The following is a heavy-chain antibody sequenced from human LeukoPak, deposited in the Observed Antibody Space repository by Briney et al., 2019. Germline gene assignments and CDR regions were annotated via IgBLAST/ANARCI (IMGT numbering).Heavy chain of an antibody. J-gene: IGHJ3*01. V-gene: IGHV4-59*08. CDR2: IYYSGST. CDR1: GGSISSYY. CDR3: ARLPIVVVPSTSFDV. D-gene: IGHD2-2*01. Sequence: SETLSLTCTVSGGSISSYYWSWIRQPPGKGLEWIGYIYYSGSTNYNPSLRSRVTISVDTSKNQFFLKLSSVTAADTAVYYCARLPIVVVPSTSFDVWGQGTMVTVSS.